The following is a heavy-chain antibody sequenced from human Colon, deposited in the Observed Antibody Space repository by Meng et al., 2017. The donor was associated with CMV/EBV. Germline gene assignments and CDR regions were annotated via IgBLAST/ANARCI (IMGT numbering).Heavy chain of an antibody. D-gene: IGHD5-24*01. J-gene: IGHJ4*02. CDR3: VGGGDGYNPLDY. V-gene: IGHV1-69*05. CDR2: IIPIFGTA. CDR1: GGTFSSYA. Sequence: SVKVSCKASGGTFSSYAISWVRQAPGQGLEWMGGIIPIFGTANYAQKFQGRVTITTDESTSTAYMELSSLRSEDTAVYYFVGGGDGYNPLDYWGQGTLVTVSS.